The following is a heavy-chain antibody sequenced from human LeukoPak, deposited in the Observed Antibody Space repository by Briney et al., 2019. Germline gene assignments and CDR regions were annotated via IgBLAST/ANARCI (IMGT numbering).Heavy chain of an antibody. CDR1: GYTFTGYY. J-gene: IGHJ4*02. D-gene: IGHD3-10*02. V-gene: IGHV1-69*13. CDR2: IIPIFGTA. Sequence: SVKVSCKASGYTFTGYYMHWVRQAPGQGLEWMGGIIPIFGTANYAQKFQGRVTITADESTSTAYMELSSLRSEDTAVYYCARGLRVRASFDYWGQGTLVTVSS. CDR3: ARGLRVRASFDY.